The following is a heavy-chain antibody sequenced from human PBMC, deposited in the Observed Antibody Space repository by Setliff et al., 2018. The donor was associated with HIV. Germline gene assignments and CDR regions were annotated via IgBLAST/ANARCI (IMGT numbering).Heavy chain of an antibody. D-gene: IGHD3-22*01. V-gene: IGHV1-2*04. CDR3: ARGGLVDSSGYYYRSGGAFDI. J-gene: IGHJ3*02. CDR2: INPNSGGT. CDR1: GYTFTGYY. Sequence: ASVKVSCKASGYTFTGYYMHWVRQAPGQGLEWMGWINPNSGGTNYAQKFQGWVTMTRDASISTAYMELSRLRSDDTAVYYCARGGLVDSSGYYYRSGGAFDIWGQGTMVTVSS.